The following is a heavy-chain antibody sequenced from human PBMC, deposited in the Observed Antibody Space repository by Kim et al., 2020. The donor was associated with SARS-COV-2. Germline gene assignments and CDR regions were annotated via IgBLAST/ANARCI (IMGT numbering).Heavy chain of an antibody. CDR2: IYSGGST. D-gene: IGHD3-3*01. CDR3: ARSGDYDFWSGYWAIDY. V-gene: IGHV3-66*01. J-gene: IGHJ4*02. CDR1: GFTVSSNY. Sequence: GGSLRLSCAASGFTVSSNYMSWVRQAPGKGLEWVSVIYSGGSTYYADSVKGRFTISRDNSKNTLYLQMNSLRAEDTAVYYCARSGDYDFWSGYWAIDYWGQGTLVTVSS.